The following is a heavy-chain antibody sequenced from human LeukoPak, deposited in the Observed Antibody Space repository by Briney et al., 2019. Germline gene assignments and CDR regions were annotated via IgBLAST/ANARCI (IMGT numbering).Heavy chain of an antibody. D-gene: IGHD6-19*01. CDR1: GYTFTNHW. CDR2: LYPGDSGA. J-gene: IGHJ3*02. CDR3: ATSREVAASHAFDI. V-gene: IGHV5-51*01. Sequence: GESLKISCKGSGYTFTNHWIGWVRQMPGKGLEWMGMLYPGDSGARFSPSFQGRVTMSVDRSINTAYLQWSSLRASDTAMYYCATSREVAASHAFDIWGQGTVVTVSS.